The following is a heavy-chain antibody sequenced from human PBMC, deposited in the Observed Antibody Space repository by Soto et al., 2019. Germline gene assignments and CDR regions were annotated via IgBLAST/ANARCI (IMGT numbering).Heavy chain of an antibody. J-gene: IGHJ4*02. CDR1: GSTFTSYG. D-gene: IGHD5-12*01. CDR2: VGAYKGNT. Sequence: ASVEVSCRASGSTFTSYGISWVRQGPVQGLEWMGWVGAYKGNTNYAQKLQGRVTMTTDPSTSPAYMELSSLRSDDTAVYYCARCSRWLQLLDYWGQGTLVTVSS. V-gene: IGHV1-18*04. CDR3: ARCSRWLQLLDY.